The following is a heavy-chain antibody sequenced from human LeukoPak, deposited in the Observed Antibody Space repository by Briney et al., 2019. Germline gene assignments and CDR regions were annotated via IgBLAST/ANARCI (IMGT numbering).Heavy chain of an antibody. D-gene: IGHD6-6*01. CDR2: INSDRSST. CDR1: GFTFSSYW. Sequence: PGGSLRLSCAASGFTFSSYWMHWVRQAPGKGLVWVSRINSDRSSTSYADFVKGRFTISRDNAKNTLYLQMNSLRAEDTAVYYCAIHSSSSPFDYWGQGTLVTVSS. J-gene: IGHJ4*02. V-gene: IGHV3-74*01. CDR3: AIHSSSSPFDY.